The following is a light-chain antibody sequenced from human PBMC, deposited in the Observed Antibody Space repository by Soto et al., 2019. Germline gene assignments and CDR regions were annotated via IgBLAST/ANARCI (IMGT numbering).Light chain of an antibody. J-gene: IGKJ1*01. CDR2: SAS. Sequence: DIQMTQSPSSLSASVGDRVTITCRASQSISSFLNWYQEKPGKAPKLLIFSASTLQRGVPSRFRGSGSGTDFSLTISSLQPEDFATYYCQQSYSTLGTFGQGTKVEIK. CDR1: QSISSF. V-gene: IGKV1-39*01. CDR3: QQSYSTLGT.